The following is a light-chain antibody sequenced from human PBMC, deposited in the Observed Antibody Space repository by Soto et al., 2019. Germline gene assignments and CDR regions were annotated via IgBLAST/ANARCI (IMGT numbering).Light chain of an antibody. J-gene: IGLJ3*02. CDR1: SSDVGGYNY. CDR3: SSYTRTSTWV. Sequence: QSALTQPASVSGSPGQSLIISCTGTSSDVGGYNYVSWYQQHPDKAPKLMIYEVNNRPSGVSNRFSGSKSDNTASLTISGLQTEDEADYFCSSYTRTSTWVFGGGTKLTVL. V-gene: IGLV2-14*01. CDR2: EVN.